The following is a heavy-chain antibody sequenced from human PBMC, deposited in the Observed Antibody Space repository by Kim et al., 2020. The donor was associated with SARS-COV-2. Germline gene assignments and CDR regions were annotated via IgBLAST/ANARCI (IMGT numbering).Heavy chain of an antibody. D-gene: IGHD1-26*01. Sequence: NKTYSEKLKGRVTMTSDTPAGKVYMELSSLRSEDTSIYYCAIRTGSYWAFDYWGQGTLVTVSS. V-gene: IGHV1-3*01. CDR3: AIRTGSYWAFDY. J-gene: IGHJ4*02. CDR2: NK.